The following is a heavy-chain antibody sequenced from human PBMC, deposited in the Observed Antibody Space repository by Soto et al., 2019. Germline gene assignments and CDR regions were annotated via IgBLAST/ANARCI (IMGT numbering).Heavy chain of an antibody. V-gene: IGHV3-23*01. D-gene: IGHD2-2*01. J-gene: IGHJ4*02. CDR3: AKGGPAAPPIGGGPATY. Sequence: GGSLRLSCAASGFTFSSYAMSWVRQAPGKGLEWVSAISGSGGSTYYADSVKGRFTISRDNSKNTLYLQMNSLRAEDTAVYYCAKGGPAAPPIGGGPATYWGQGTLVTVSS. CDR1: GFTFSSYA. CDR2: ISGSGGST.